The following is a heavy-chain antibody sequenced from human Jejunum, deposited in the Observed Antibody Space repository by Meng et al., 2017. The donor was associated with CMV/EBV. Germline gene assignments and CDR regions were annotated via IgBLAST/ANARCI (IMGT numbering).Heavy chain of an antibody. V-gene: IGHV4-31*02. D-gene: IGHD2-21*01. J-gene: IGHJ4*02. CDR1: SNDDYY. CDR3: ARDRAEYCGGDTCGAFDS. CDR2: IHYSGST. Sequence: SNDDYYWRWIRQNPGKDLGWIGYIHYSGSTYYNPSLQSRVSMSIDVSKNQFSLKLSSVIAADTALYYCARDRAEYCGGDTCGAFDSWGQGTLVTVSS.